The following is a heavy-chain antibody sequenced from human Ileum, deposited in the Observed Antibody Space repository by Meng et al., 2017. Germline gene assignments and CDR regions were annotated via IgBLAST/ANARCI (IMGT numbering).Heavy chain of an antibody. CDR2: ISESDGSR. CDR3: AKEGYRTSWYLHFDH. J-gene: IGHJ4*02. D-gene: IGHD6-13*01. Sequence: GGSLRLSCAASGLTFSSYAMTWVRQAPGKGLEWVSTISESDGSRYYADSVRGRFTISRDNSKNTLYLQMNSLRAEDTAVYYCAKEGYRTSWYLHFDHWGQGTRVTVSS. CDR1: GLTFSSYA. V-gene: IGHV3-23*01.